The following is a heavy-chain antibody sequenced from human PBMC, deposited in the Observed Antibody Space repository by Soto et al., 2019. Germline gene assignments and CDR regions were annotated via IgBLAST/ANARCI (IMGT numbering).Heavy chain of an antibody. V-gene: IGHV3-23*01. CDR3: AKEGSSMNYYYYYMDV. Sequence: ELQLLESGGGLVQHGGSLRLSCAASGFTISSYAMSWVRQAPGKGLEWVSAISGSGGSTYYADSVKGRFTISRDNSKNTLYLQMNSLRAEDTAVYYCAKEGSSMNYYYYYMDVWGKGTTVTVSS. CDR2: ISGSGGST. D-gene: IGHD3-3*02. J-gene: IGHJ6*03. CDR1: GFTISSYA.